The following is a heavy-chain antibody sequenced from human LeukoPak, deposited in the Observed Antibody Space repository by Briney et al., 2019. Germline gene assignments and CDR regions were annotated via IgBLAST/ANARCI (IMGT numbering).Heavy chain of an antibody. CDR1: GFTFSSYW. D-gene: IGHD2-2*01. Sequence: GGSLRLSCAASGFTFSSYWMHWVRQTPGKGLEWVSSISTSSSYIYYADSVKGRFTISRDNARKSVSLQMNSLRVEDTAVYYCARGIEVVPATNNWFDPWGQGTLVTVSS. J-gene: IGHJ5*02. CDR2: ISTSSSYI. CDR3: ARGIEVVPATNNWFDP. V-gene: IGHV3-21*01.